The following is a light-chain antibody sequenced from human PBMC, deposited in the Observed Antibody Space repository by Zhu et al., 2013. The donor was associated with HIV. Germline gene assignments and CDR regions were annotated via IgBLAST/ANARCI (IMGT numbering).Light chain of an antibody. Sequence: ETVLTQSPATLSASPGERATLSCRASQSVGSNLAWYRQKPGQVPRLLIYGASTRDTGVPARFSGSGSGTEFILTISSLQPDDFATYYCQQYHSFLYGFGQGTKVEIK. CDR3: QQYHSFLYG. CDR2: GAS. CDR1: QSVGSN. J-gene: IGKJ2*03. V-gene: IGKV3-15*01.